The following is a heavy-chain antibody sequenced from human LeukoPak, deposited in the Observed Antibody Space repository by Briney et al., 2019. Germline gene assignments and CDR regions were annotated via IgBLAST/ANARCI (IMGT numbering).Heavy chain of an antibody. D-gene: IGHD4-17*01. CDR2: INYSGST. CDR1: GGSFSSGSYF. J-gene: IGHJ5*02. Sequence: SETLSLTCTVSGGSFSSGSYFCGWMRQPPGKGLEWIGSINYSGSTSYNPSLKSRVTISVDTSKNQFSLKVTSVTAADTAVYYCARLPTGFPNWFDPWGQGTLVTVSS. V-gene: IGHV4-39*01. CDR3: ARLPTGFPNWFDP.